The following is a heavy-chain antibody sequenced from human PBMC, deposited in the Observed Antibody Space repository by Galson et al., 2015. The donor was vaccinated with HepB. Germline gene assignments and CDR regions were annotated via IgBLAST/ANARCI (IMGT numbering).Heavy chain of an antibody. Sequence: SLRLSCAASGFTFSSYAMHRVRQAQGKGLEWVAVISYDGSNKYYADSVKGRLTISRDNSKNTLYLQMNSLRAEDTAVYYCARDRGDSSWYGGGMDVWGQGTTVTVSS. CDR1: GFTFSSYA. V-gene: IGHV3-30-3*01. D-gene: IGHD6-13*01. J-gene: IGHJ6*02. CDR3: ARDRGDSSWYGGGMDV. CDR2: ISYDGSNK.